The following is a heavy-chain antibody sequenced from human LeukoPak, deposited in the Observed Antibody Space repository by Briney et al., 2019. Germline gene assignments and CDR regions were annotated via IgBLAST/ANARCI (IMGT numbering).Heavy chain of an antibody. J-gene: IGHJ4*02. V-gene: IGHV3-21*04. D-gene: IGHD1-26*01. CDR1: GFTFSIYS. CDR3: ARLYAVGSYYYFDY. Sequence: GGSLRLSCAASGFTFSIYSINWVRQAPGKGLEWVSFITGNSNYIYYADSVKGRFTISRDNAKNSLYLQMNSLRAEDTALYHCARLYAVGSYYYFDYWGQGTLVTVSS. CDR2: ITGNSNYI.